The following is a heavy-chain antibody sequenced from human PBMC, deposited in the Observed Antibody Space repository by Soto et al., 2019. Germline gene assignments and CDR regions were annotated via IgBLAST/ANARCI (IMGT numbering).Heavy chain of an antibody. V-gene: IGHV1-18*01. CDR3: ARDLALWYYYDSSGSYFDY. D-gene: IGHD3-22*01. CDR1: GYTFTSYG. CDR2: ISAYNGNT. J-gene: IGHJ4*02. Sequence: QVQLVQSGAEVKKPGASVKVSCKASGYTFTSYGISWVRQAPGQGLEWMGWISAYNGNTNYAQKLQGRVTMTTDTXXSXAXXELRSLRSDDTAVYYCARDLALWYYYDSSGSYFDYWGQGTLVTVSS.